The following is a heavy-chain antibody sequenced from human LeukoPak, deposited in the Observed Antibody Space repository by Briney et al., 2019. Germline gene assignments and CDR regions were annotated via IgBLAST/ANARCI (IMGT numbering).Heavy chain of an antibody. J-gene: IGHJ4*02. CDR3: AREVSEACSSTSCLYYFDY. D-gene: IGHD2-2*01. Sequence: GGSLRLSCAASGFTFSSYSMNWVRQAPGKGLEWVSSISSSSSYIYYADSVKGRFTISRDNAKNSLCLQMNSLRAEDTAVYYCAREVSEACSSTSCLYYFDYWGQGTLVTVSS. V-gene: IGHV3-21*01. CDR1: GFTFSSYS. CDR2: ISSSSSYI.